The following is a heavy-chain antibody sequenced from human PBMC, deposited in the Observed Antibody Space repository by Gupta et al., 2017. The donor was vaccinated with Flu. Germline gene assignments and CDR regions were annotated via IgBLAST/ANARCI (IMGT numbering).Heavy chain of an antibody. J-gene: IGHJ3*02. CDR1: GYTLTELS. D-gene: IGHD3-16*02. CDR3: ATSTCGGVIGDAFDI. V-gene: IGHV1-24*01. Sequence: QVQLVQSGAEVKNPGASVKVSCKVSGYTLTELSMHWVRQAPGKGLEWMGGFDPEDGETIYAKKVQGRVSMTEDKSTDTADMELRRMRSEEKAVYYCATSTCGGVIGDAFDIWGQGTMVTVSS. CDR2: FDPEDGET.